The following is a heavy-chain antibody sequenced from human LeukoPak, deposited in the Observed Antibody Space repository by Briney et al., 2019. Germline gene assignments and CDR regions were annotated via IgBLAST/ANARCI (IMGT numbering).Heavy chain of an antibody. CDR2: IDANSGGT. J-gene: IGHJ4*02. Sequence: ASVKVSCKASGYTFTSYGISWVRQAPGQGLEWMGWIDANSGGTKYAPKFQGRVTMTRDTSITTAFLELSRLRSDDTAVYYCARVLDYDYYWGQGTLVTVSS. CDR1: GYTFTSYG. V-gene: IGHV1-2*02. CDR3: ARVLDYDYY. D-gene: IGHD4-17*01.